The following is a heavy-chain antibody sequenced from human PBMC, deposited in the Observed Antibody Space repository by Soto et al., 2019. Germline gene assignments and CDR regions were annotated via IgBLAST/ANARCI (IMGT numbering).Heavy chain of an antibody. CDR3: VMDGSNTFRDWLAS. Sequence: SETLPLTCTVSGASISGFYWSWIRKSAGKGLEWIGRIYATGTTDYNPSLKSRVMMSVDTSKKQFSLKLRSLTAADTAVYYCVMDGSNTFRDWLASPG. CDR1: GASISGFY. J-gene: IGHJ5*01. CDR2: IYATGTT. V-gene: IGHV4-4*07. D-gene: IGHD2-2*03.